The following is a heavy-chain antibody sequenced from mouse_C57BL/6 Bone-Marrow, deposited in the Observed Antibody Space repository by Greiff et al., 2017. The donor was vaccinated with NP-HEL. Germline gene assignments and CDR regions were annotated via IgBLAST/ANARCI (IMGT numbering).Heavy chain of an antibody. V-gene: IGHV1-76*01. D-gene: IGHD1-1*01. CDR1: GYTFTDYY. Sequence: VQLQESGAELVRPGASVKLSCKASGYTFTDYYINWVKQRPGQGLEWIARIYPGSGNTYYNEKFKGKATLTAEKSSSTAYMQLSSLTSEDSAVYFCARSDGSNHAMDYWGQGTSVTVSS. CDR2: IYPGSGNT. CDR3: ARSDGSNHAMDY. J-gene: IGHJ4*01.